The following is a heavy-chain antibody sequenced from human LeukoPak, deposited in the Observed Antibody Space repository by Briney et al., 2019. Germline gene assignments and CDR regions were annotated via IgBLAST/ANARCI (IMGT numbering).Heavy chain of an antibody. J-gene: IGHJ5*02. CDR1: GYTFTSYD. CDR2: MNPNSGNT. Sequence: GASVKVSCKASGYTFTSYDINWVRQATGQGLEWMGWMNPNSGNTGYAQKFQGRVTMTRNTSKSTAYMELSSLKASDTAMYYCAAKVVPAAIGGENWFDPWGQGTLVTVSS. D-gene: IGHD2-2*02. CDR3: AAKVVPAAIGGENWFDP. V-gene: IGHV1-8*01.